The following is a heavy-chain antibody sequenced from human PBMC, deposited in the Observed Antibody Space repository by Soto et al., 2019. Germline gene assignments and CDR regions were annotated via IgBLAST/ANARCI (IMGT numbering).Heavy chain of an antibody. V-gene: IGHV1-69*13. Sequence: GASVKVSCKASGGTFSSYAISWVRQAPGQGLEWMGGIIPIFGTANYAQKFQGRVTITADESTSTAYMELSSLRSEDTAVYYCARDRRPDYSSSSLIYYYYGMDVWGQGTTVTVSS. CDR1: GGTFSSYA. D-gene: IGHD6-6*01. CDR3: ARDRRPDYSSSSLIYYYYGMDV. J-gene: IGHJ6*02. CDR2: IIPIFGTA.